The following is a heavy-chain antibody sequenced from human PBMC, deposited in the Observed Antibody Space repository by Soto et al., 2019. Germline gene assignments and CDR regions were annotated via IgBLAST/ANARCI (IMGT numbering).Heavy chain of an antibody. Sequence: PSETLSLTCTVSGGSITSSSYYWGWIRQPPGKGLEWIGSIYYSGRTYYSPSLKSRVTISVDTSKNQFSLKLSSVTAADTAVYYCARRWGYYFDYWGQGTLVTVSS. V-gene: IGHV4-39*07. CDR3: ARRWGYYFDY. D-gene: IGHD1-26*01. J-gene: IGHJ4*02. CDR1: GGSITSSSYY. CDR2: IYYSGRT.